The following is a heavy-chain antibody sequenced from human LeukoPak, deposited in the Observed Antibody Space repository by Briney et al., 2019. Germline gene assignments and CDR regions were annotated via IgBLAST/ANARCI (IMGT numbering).Heavy chain of an antibody. J-gene: IGHJ6*02. Sequence: GGSLRLSCAASGFTFSSYAMSWVRQAPGKGLEWVSSISSSSSYIYYADSVKGRFTISRDNAKNSLYLQMNSLRAEDTAVYYCARDRIGYYYYGMDVWGQGTTVTVSS. CDR1: GFTFSSYA. V-gene: IGHV3-21*01. CDR3: ARDRIGYYYYGMDV. CDR2: ISSSSSYI. D-gene: IGHD3-16*02.